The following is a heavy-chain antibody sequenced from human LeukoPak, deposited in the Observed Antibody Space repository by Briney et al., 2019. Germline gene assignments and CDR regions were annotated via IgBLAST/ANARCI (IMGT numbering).Heavy chain of an antibody. CDR1: GDSVSSNSAA. D-gene: IGHD3-22*01. V-gene: IGHV6-1*01. CDR3: ARDYDSNDAFDI. Sequence: SQTLSLTCAISGDSVSSNSAAWNWIRQSPSRGLEWLGRTYYRSKWYNDYAVSVKSRITINPDTSKNQFSLQLSSVTAADTAVYYCARDYDSNDAFDIWGQGTMVTVSS. J-gene: IGHJ3*02. CDR2: TYYRSKWYN.